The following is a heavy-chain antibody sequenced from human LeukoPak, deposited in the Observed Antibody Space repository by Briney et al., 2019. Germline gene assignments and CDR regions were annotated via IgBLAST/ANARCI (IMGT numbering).Heavy chain of an antibody. Sequence: SETLCLSCTVSGVSISSYYWSWIRQPPGRGLEWIGYIYNSGNTNYNPSLKSRVTISVDTSKNQFSPKLSSVTAADTAVYYCARLAHGYGFDYWGQGTLVTVSS. V-gene: IGHV4-59*01. D-gene: IGHD5-18*01. CDR3: ARLAHGYGFDY. CDR1: GVSISSYY. CDR2: IYNSGNT. J-gene: IGHJ4*02.